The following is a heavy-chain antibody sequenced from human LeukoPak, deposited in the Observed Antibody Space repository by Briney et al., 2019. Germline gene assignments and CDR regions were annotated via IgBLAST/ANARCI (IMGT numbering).Heavy chain of an antibody. CDR2: VSSSGSTI. Sequence: PGGSLRLSCAASGFTFSSSAMSWVRQAPGKGLEWVSYVSSSGSTIYYADSVKGRFTISRDNAKNSLYLQMNSLRAEDTAVYYCARGIPYYYYYMDVWGKGTTVTISS. V-gene: IGHV3-48*04. D-gene: IGHD2-21*01. J-gene: IGHJ6*03. CDR1: GFTFSSSA. CDR3: ARGIPYYYYYMDV.